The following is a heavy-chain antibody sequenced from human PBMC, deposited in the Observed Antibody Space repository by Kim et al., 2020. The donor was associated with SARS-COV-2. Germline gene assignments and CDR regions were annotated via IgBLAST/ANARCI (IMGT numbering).Heavy chain of an antibody. J-gene: IGHJ4*02. D-gene: IGHD2-15*01. Sequence: SETLSLTCTVSGGSISSGDYYWSWIRQPPGKGLEWIGYIYYSGSTYYNPSLKSRVTISVDTSKNQFSLKLSSVTAADTAVYYCARGSDCSGGSCYYNFFDYWGQGTLVTVSS. CDR2: IYYSGST. CDR3: ARGSDCSGGSCYYNFFDY. CDR1: GGSISSGDYY. V-gene: IGHV4-30-4*01.